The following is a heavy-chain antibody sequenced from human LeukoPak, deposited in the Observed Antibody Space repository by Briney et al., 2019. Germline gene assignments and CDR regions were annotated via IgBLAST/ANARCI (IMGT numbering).Heavy chain of an antibody. V-gene: IGHV3-7*01. J-gene: IGHJ4*02. Sequence: GGSLSLSCAASGFTFSSYWMSWVRQAPGKGLEWVATIRQDGSQKYYVDSVKGRFTISRDNAKNSLYLQMNGLRAEDTAVYYCARESGSVTSEVDFDYWGQGTLVTVSS. D-gene: IGHD4-17*01. CDR2: IRQDGSQK. CDR3: ARESGSVTSEVDFDY. CDR1: GFTFSSYW.